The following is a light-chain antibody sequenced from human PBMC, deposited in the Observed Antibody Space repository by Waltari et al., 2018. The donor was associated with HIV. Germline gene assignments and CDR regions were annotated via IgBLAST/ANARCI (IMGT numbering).Light chain of an antibody. CDR2: RAS. CDR1: ENIGNW. J-gene: IGKJ1*01. Sequence: DLEMTQSPSTLSASVGDNVTITCRTSENIGNWLAWYQMKPGKAPDLLIYRASTLKSGVPSRFSGRGSGTEFALTVRGLQPDDFGTFFCQQYNVCPWTFGQGTRVDLK. V-gene: IGKV1-5*03. CDR3: QQYNVCPWT.